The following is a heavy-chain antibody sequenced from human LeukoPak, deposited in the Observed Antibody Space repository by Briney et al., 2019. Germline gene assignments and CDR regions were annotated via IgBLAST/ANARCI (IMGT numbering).Heavy chain of an antibody. D-gene: IGHD3-10*01. CDR3: ARGQITMVRGVIISYYYYYMDV. Sequence: PGGSLRLSCAASGFTVSSNYMSWVRQAPWKGLEWVSVIYSGGSTYYADSVKGRFTISRDNSKNTLYLQMNSLRAEATAVYYCARGQITMVRGVIISYYYYYMDVWGKGTTVTVSS. V-gene: IGHV3-66*01. CDR2: IYSGGST. J-gene: IGHJ6*03. CDR1: GFTVSSNY.